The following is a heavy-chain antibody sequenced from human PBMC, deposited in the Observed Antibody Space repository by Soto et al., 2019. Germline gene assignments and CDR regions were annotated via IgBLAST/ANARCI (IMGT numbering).Heavy chain of an antibody. CDR1: GDSINSDKYY. CDR2: IYYRGNT. Sequence: SETLSLTCSVSGDSINSDKYYWGWIRQPPGKGLEWIGSIYYRGNTYYNPSLQTRVTISVDTSKNQFSLKLSSVTAADTAVYYCARHRLLTPPVYWGQGTLVTVSS. D-gene: IGHD1-26*01. CDR3: ARHRLLTPPVY. J-gene: IGHJ4*02. V-gene: IGHV4-39*01.